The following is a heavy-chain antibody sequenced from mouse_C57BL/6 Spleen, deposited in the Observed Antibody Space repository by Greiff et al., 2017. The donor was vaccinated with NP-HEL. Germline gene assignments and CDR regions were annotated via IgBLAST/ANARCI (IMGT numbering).Heavy chain of an antibody. Sequence: QVQLQPSVAELVRPLTSVKVSFKASVYAFTNSLLACVKHRPAPVLEFIGVINPGSGGTNYNEKFKVKATLTADKSSSTAYMQLSSLTSEDSAVYFCARGGPGAMDYWGQGTSVTVSS. CDR1: VYAFTNSL. CDR3: ARGGPGAMDY. J-gene: IGHJ4*01. CDR2: INPGSGGT. V-gene: IGHV1-54*01.